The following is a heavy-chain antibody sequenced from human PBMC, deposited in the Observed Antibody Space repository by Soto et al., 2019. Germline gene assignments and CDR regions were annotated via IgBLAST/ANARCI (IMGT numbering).Heavy chain of an antibody. J-gene: IGHJ4*02. Sequence: QLQLQESGPGLVKPSETLSLTCTVSGGSISSSSYYWGWIRQPPGKGLEWIGSIYYSGSTYYNPSLKSRVTISVDTSKNQFSLKLSSVTAADTAVYYCARSMIVVVIGVEPFDYWGQGTLVTVSS. D-gene: IGHD3-22*01. V-gene: IGHV4-39*01. CDR2: IYYSGST. CDR1: GGSISSSSYY. CDR3: ARSMIVVVIGVEPFDY.